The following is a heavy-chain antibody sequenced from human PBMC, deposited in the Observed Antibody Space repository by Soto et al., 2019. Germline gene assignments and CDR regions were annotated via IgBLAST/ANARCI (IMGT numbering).Heavy chain of an antibody. J-gene: IGHJ4*02. CDR2: IYWDDDK. CDR1: GFSLSTSGVG. D-gene: IGHD2-15*01. Sequence: QITLKESGPTLVTPTQTLTLTCTFSGFSLSTSGVGVGWIRQPPGKALEWLALIYWDDDKRYSPSLKSRLTITKDTSKNQVVLTMTNMDPVDTATYYCAHRNLMRYCSGGSCTHFDYWGQGTLVTVSS. V-gene: IGHV2-5*02. CDR3: AHRNLMRYCSGGSCTHFDY.